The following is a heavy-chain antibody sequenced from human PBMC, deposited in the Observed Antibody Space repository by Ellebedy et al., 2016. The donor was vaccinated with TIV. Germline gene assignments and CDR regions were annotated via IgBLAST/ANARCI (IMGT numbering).Heavy chain of an antibody. V-gene: IGHV7-4-1*02. CDR3: ARDPHTHNNYDSGRRSHYMDV. D-gene: IGHD3-10*01. CDR1: GYSFTNYA. CDR2: INTNTGNP. J-gene: IGHJ6*03. Sequence: AASVKVSCKASGYSFTNYAMDWVRQAPGQGLEWMGWINTNTGNPTYAQGFTGRFVFSLDTSVSTAYLQISSLKAEDTAVYYCARDPHTHNNYDSGRRSHYMDVWGKGTTVTVSS.